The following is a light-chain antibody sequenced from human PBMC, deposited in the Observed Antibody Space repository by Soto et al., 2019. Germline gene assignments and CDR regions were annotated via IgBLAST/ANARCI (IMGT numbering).Light chain of an antibody. V-gene: IGKV3-20*01. J-gene: IGKJ1*01. CDR2: GAS. CDR3: QQYGSSGT. Sequence: EIVLTQSPGTLSLSPGERATLSCRASQSVSNNYLAWYQQKPGQAPRLLIYGASNRATGTPDRFSGSGSGTDFTITISRLEAEDSAEYYYQQYGSSGTFGPGTKVEIK. CDR1: QSVSNNY.